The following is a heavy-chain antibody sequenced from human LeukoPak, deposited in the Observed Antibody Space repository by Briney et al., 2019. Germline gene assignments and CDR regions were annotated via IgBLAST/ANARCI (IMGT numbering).Heavy chain of an antibody. CDR2: INSDESST. CDR3: AKDGYRDRYDL. D-gene: IGHD5-12*01. CDR1: GFTFSSYW. Sequence: GGSLRLSCAASGFTFSSYWMHWVRQAPGKGLVWVSRINSDESSTSYADSVKGRFTISRDNAKNTLYLQMNSLRAEDTAVYYCAKDGYRDRYDLSGRGTLVTVSS. V-gene: IGHV3-74*01. J-gene: IGHJ2*01.